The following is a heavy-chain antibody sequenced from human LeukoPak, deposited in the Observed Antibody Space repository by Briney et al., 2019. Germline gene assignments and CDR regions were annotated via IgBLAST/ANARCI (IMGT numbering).Heavy chain of an antibody. CDR3: AKDRSDNSTWYVGSH. Sequence: GGSLRLSCAASGFTFNSYAMSWARQAPGKGLEWVSSISGSAYSTNYADSVKGRFTISRDNSKNTLYLQMNSLRVEDTAVYYCAKDRSDNSTWYVGSHWGQGTLVTVSS. J-gene: IGHJ4*02. CDR2: ISGSAYST. D-gene: IGHD2/OR15-2a*01. V-gene: IGHV3-23*01. CDR1: GFTFNSYA.